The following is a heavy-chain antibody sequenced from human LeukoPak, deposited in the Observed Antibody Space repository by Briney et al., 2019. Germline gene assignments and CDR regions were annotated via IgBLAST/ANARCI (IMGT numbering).Heavy chain of an antibody. CDR1: GGSISSGGYY. CDR2: IHYSGNT. V-gene: IGHV4-31*03. D-gene: IGHD1-1*01. CDR3: ARAAQNWNNAPSFDN. Sequence: SQTLSLTCTVSGGSISSGGYYWGWIRQHPGKGLEWIGYIHYSGNTYYNPSLNSRLTISLYTSKNQFSLKLSSVTAPDPAVYYCARAAQNWNNAPSFDNWGQGTLVTVSS. J-gene: IGHJ4*02.